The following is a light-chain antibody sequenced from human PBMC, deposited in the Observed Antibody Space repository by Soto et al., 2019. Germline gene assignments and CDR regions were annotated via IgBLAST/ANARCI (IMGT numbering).Light chain of an antibody. CDR2: GAA. Sequence: EIVLTQSPGTLSLSPGERATLSCRASQSVSSNYLAWYQHKPGQAPRLXIYGAASRETGIPDRFSGSGSGTDCTLTISRLEPEDFAVDYCQQYGTSPATFGQGTRLEIK. J-gene: IGKJ5*01. V-gene: IGKV3-20*01. CDR3: QQYGTSPAT. CDR1: QSVSSNY.